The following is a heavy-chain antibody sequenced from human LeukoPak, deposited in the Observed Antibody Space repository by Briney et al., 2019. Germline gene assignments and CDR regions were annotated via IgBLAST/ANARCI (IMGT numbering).Heavy chain of an antibody. D-gene: IGHD2-15*01. Sequence: GGSLRLSCAAPGFTFSSSVMSWVRQALGKGLEWVSAVSGDGGTTYYADSVKGRFTISRDNSKNTLYLQMNSLRAEDTAVYYCARDDCSGGSCFGYGMDVWGQGTTVTVSS. J-gene: IGHJ6*02. CDR2: VSGDGGTT. CDR1: GFTFSSSV. CDR3: ARDDCSGGSCFGYGMDV. V-gene: IGHV3-23*01.